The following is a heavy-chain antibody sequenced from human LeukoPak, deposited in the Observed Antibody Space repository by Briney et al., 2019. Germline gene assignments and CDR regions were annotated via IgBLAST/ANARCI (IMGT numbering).Heavy chain of an antibody. CDR3: LGQLPADLDA. CDR1: GGSMNSSPY. J-gene: IGHJ4*02. Sequence: PSETLSLTCSVSGGSMNSSPYWAWIRQSPGKGLEYIATVHNSGVPYYSPSVNSRVTISLDTSKNQFSLHLQSVTAADTAVYCCLGQLPADLDAWGQGMLVTVSS. V-gene: IGHV4-39*07. D-gene: IGHD1-1*01. CDR2: VHNSGVP.